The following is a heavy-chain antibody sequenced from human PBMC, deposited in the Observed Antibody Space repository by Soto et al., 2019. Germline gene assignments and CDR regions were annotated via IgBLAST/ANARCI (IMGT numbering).Heavy chain of an antibody. CDR3: AKWSRTPATAI. D-gene: IGHD2-2*02. J-gene: IGHJ4*02. CDR2: IKSKTDGGTT. CDR1: GFTFSNAW. V-gene: IGHV3-15*01. Sequence: GGSLRLSCAASGFTFSNAWMSWVRQAPGKGLEWVGRIKSKTDGGTTDYAAPVKGRFTISRDNSKNTLYLQMNSLRAEDTAVYYCAKWSRTPATAIWGQGTLVTVSS.